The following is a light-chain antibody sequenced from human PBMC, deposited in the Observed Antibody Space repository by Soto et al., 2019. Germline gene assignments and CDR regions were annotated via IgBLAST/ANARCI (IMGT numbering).Light chain of an antibody. CDR2: DVS. J-gene: IGLJ1*01. CDR1: SNDVGGHEF. Sequence: QSALPQPPSSSGSPGQSVTISCTGTSNDVGGHEFVDWHQQHPGKGPRLMIYDVSKRPSGIPDRFSVSKSGYTAFLTVSGLQAEDEAYYYCSSFVGGNTYVFGTGTKLTVL. V-gene: IGLV2-8*01. CDR3: SSFVGGNTYV.